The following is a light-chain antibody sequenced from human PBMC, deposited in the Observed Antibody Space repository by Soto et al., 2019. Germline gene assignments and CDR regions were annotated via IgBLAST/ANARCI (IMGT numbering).Light chain of an antibody. Sequence: LTQSPGTLSLSPGERATLSCRASQSVTRDLAWYQQKPGQAPRLLIYDASNRATGIPARFSGSGSGTDFTLTISSLQPEDFSVYYCQQRSNWPLITFGQGTRLEIK. CDR3: QQRSNWPLIT. V-gene: IGKV3-11*01. J-gene: IGKJ5*01. CDR1: QSVTRD. CDR2: DAS.